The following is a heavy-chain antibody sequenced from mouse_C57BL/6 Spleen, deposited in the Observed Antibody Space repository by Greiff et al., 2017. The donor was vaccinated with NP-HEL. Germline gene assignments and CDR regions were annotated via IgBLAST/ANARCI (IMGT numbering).Heavy chain of an antibody. Sequence: QVQLQQSGAELVRPGSSVKLSCKASGYTFTSYWMHWVKQRPIQGLEWIGNIDPSDSETHYNQKFKDKATLTVDKSSSTAYMQLSSLTSEDSAVYYCARAPYYGSSYWYFDVWGTGTTVTVSS. CDR2: IDPSDSET. CDR1: GYTFTSYW. V-gene: IGHV1-52*01. D-gene: IGHD1-1*01. J-gene: IGHJ1*03. CDR3: ARAPYYGSSYWYFDV.